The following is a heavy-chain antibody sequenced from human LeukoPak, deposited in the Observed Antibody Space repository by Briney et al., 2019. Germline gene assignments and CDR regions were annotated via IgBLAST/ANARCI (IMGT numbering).Heavy chain of an antibody. V-gene: IGHV3-30-3*01. J-gene: IGHJ4*02. D-gene: IGHD4-17*01. CDR2: ISYDGSHT. CDR3: ARESYGDYYFDY. Sequence: GRSPRLSCAASGFTFRSYAMHWVRQAPGKGLEWVAVISYDGSHTNYTDSVKGRFTISRDNSKNTLYLQMNGLRAEDTAVYYCARESYGDYYFDYWGQGTLVTVSS. CDR1: GFTFRSYA.